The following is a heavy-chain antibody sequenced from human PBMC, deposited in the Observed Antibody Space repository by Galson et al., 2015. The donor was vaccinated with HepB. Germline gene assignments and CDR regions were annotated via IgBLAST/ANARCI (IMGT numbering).Heavy chain of an antibody. CDR3: ARAPFGRDAPPCSSTSCGTGKLYYYYYYYMDV. D-gene: IGHD2-2*01. V-gene: IGHV3-48*01. Sequence: SLRLSCAASGFTFSSYSMNWVRQAPGKGLEWVSYISSSSSTIYYADSVKGRFTISRDNAKNSLYLQMNSLRAEDTAVYYCARAPFGRDAPPCSSTSCGTGKLYYYYYYYMDVWGKGTTVTVSS. CDR2: ISSSSSTI. J-gene: IGHJ6*03. CDR1: GFTFSSYS.